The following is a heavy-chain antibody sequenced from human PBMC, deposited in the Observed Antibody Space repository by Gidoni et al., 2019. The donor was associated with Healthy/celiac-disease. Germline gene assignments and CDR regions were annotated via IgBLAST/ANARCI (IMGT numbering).Heavy chain of an antibody. CDR3: ARWGKTGPLY. J-gene: IGHJ4*02. V-gene: IGHV4-39*07. CDR2: IYYGGST. Sequence: QLQLQESGPGLVKPSETLSLTCTVSGGSISSSDYSWGWIRQPPGEGLEWIGNIYYGGSTYYNTSLMSRVTMSVDTSNNQFSLKLSSVTAADTAVYYCARWGKTGPLYWGQGTLVAVSS. CDR1: GGSISSSDYS. D-gene: IGHD3-16*01.